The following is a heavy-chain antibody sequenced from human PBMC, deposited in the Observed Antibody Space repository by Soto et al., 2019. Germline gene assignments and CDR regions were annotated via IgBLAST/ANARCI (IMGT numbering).Heavy chain of an antibody. D-gene: IGHD4-17*01. CDR3: ARDTTYGDYEIVY. CDR1: GFTFSSYS. V-gene: IGHV3-48*01. CDR2: ISSSSSTI. J-gene: IGHJ4*02. Sequence: EVQLVESGGGLVQPGGSLRLSCAASGFTFSSYSMNWVRQAPGKGLEWVSYISSSSSTIYYADSVKGRFTISRDNAKNSLYLQMNSLRAEDTAVYYCARDTTYGDYEIVYWGQGTLVTVSS.